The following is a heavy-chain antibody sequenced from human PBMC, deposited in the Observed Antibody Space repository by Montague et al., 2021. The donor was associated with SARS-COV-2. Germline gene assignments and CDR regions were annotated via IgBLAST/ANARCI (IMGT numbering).Heavy chain of an antibody. CDR2: IYSGGSA. Sequence: SLRLSCAASGFTVSGNYMNWVRQAPGKGLEWVSVIYSGGSAYYADSVKGRFTISRHNSKNTLYLQMNSLRTEDTAVYYCARATAGPAAIFMGFPRPIDAFDIWGQGTMVTVSS. J-gene: IGHJ3*02. D-gene: IGHD2-2*01. CDR1: GFTVSGNY. CDR3: ARATAGPAAIFMGFPRPIDAFDI. V-gene: IGHV3-53*04.